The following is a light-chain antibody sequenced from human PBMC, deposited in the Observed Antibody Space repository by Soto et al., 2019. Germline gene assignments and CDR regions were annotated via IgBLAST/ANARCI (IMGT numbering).Light chain of an antibody. CDR3: QQYNNWSPWT. J-gene: IGKJ1*01. V-gene: IGKV3-15*01. CDR2: GPS. CDR1: QSVANN. Sequence: EIVMTQSPATLSVSPGERATLSCRASQSVANNLAWYQQKPGQAPRLLIYGPSTRATGIPARFSGSGSGTEFTLTISSLQSEDFAVYYCQQYNNWSPWTFGRGTKVEIK.